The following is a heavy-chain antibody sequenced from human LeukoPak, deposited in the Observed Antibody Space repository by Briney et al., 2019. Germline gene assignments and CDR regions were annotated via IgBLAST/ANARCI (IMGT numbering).Heavy chain of an antibody. D-gene: IGHD2-2*02. CDR3: ARRDIVVVPAAIFGAFDI. J-gene: IGHJ3*02. V-gene: IGHV1-8*01. Sequence: ASVKVSCKASGYTFTSYDINWVRQATGQGLEWMGWMNPNSDNTDYAQKFQGRVTMTRNTSISTAYMELSSLRAEDTALYYCARRDIVVVPAAIFGAFDIWGQGTMVTVSS. CDR2: MNPNSDNT. CDR1: GYTFTSYD.